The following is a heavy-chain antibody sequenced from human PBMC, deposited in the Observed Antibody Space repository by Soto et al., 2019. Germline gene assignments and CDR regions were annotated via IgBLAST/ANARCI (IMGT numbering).Heavy chain of an antibody. CDR1: GFTFSSYW. CDR2: IKTDGREK. CDR3: TRDGSPFALDV. Sequence: EVQLVESGGGLVQPGGSLRLSCAASGFTFSSYWMSWVRQAPGKGLEWVANIKTDGREKYYMYSVRGRFTTSRDNARNFFCLQMNCLTGADTTVYYCTRDGSPFALDVWGLGTSVTVSS. J-gene: IGHJ6*02. V-gene: IGHV3-7*03.